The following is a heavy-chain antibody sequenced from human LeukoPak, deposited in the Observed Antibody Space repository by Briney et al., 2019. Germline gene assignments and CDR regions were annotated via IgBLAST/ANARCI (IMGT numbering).Heavy chain of an antibody. J-gene: IGHJ3*02. CDR1: GFTFSDYY. D-gene: IGHD3-3*01. CDR2: ISSSGSTI. V-gene: IGHV3-11*01. Sequence: GGSLRLSCAASGFTFSDYYMSWIRQAPGKGLEWVSYISSSGSTIYYADSVKGRFTISRDNSKNTLYLQMNSLRAEDTAVYYCANFHPRLYAFDIWGQGTMVTVSS. CDR3: ANFHPRLYAFDI.